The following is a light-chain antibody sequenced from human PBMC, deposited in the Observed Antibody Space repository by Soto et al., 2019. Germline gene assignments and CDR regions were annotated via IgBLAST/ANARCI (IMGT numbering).Light chain of an antibody. CDR2: NDN. J-gene: IGLJ1*01. V-gene: IGLV1-44*01. CDR3: CSYAGGYTFDV. Sequence: QSVLTQPPSMSGTPGQRVTISCSGSSSNIADNTLNWYQQLPGTAPKLLIYNDNDRPSGVPDRFSGSKSGTSASLAISGLQSEDEADYYCCSYAGGYTFDVFGTGTKLTVL. CDR1: SSNIADNT.